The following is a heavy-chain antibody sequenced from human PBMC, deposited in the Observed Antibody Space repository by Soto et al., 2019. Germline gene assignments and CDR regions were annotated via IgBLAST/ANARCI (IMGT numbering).Heavy chain of an antibody. J-gene: IGHJ6*02. Sequence: GGSLRLSCAASGFTFSSYWMSWVRQAPGKGLEWVANIKQDGSEKYYVDSVKGRFTISRDNAKNSLYLQMNSLRAEDTAVYYCERDLIKVNYYYYYYGMDVWGQGTKVTLS. CDR1: GFTFSSYW. V-gene: IGHV3-7*03. CDR3: ERDLIKVNYYYYYYGMDV. D-gene: IGHD1-7*01. CDR2: IKQDGSEK.